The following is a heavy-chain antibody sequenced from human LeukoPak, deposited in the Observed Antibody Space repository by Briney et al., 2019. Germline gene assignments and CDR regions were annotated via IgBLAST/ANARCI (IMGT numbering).Heavy chain of an antibody. J-gene: IGHJ5*02. CDR1: GDSVSSKSAA. CDR2: TYYRSKWYN. CDR3: ARGSQSSRWFDP. D-gene: IGHD6-6*01. Sequence: SQTLSLTCAISGDSVSSKSAAWSWIRQSPSRGLEWLGRTYYRSKWYNDYAVSVESRITINPDTSKNQFSLQLNSVTPEETAVYYCARGSQSSRWFDPWGQGTLVTVSS. V-gene: IGHV6-1*01.